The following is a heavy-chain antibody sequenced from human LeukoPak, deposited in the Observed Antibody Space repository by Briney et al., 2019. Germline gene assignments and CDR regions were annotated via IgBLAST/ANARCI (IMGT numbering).Heavy chain of an antibody. J-gene: IGHJ4*02. Sequence: SETLSLICTVSGGSVSSGSHYWSWIRQPPRKGLEWIAYIYYTGSTNYNPSLKSRVTISVDTSKNQFSLKLRSVTAADTAVYYCARDPHGLDSWGQGTLVTVSS. CDR1: GGSVSSGSHY. D-gene: IGHD3-10*01. CDR3: ARDPHGLDS. CDR2: IYYTGST. V-gene: IGHV4-61*01.